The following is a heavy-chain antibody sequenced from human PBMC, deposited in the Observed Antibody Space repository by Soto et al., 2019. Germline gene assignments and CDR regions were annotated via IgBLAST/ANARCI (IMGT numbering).Heavy chain of an antibody. CDR1: GGSFSGYY. J-gene: IGHJ4*02. Sequence: SETLSLTRAVYGGSFSGYYRSWIRQTPGKGLEWIGEINHSGSTNYNPSLKSRVTISVDTSKNQFSLKLSSVTAADTAVYHCAREPYGDYYFDYWGQGTLVTVS. V-gene: IGHV4-34*01. CDR3: AREPYGDYYFDY. D-gene: IGHD4-17*01. CDR2: INHSGST.